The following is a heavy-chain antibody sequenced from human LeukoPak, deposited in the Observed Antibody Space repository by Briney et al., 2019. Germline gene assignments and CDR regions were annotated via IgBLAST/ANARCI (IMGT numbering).Heavy chain of an antibody. Sequence: SETLSLTCTVSGGSISSYYWSWIRQPPGKGLEWFGYIYTSGSTNYNPSLKSRVTISVDTSKNQFSLKLSSVTAADTAVYYCARAYYDFWSGYYAFDYWGQGTLVTVSS. CDR2: IYTSGST. J-gene: IGHJ4*02. CDR1: GGSISSYY. D-gene: IGHD3-3*01. V-gene: IGHV4-4*09. CDR3: ARAYYDFWSGYYAFDY.